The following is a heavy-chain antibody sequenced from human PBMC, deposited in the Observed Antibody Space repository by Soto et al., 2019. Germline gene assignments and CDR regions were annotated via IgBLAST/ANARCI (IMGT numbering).Heavy chain of an antibody. Sequence: GGSLRLSCAASGFTVSSNYMSWVRQAPGKGLEWVSVIYSGGSTYYADSVKGRFTISRDNSKNTLYLQMNSLRAEDTAVYYCAREPISGYDRGTKSGSYFYWGQGTLVTVSS. CDR2: IYSGGST. CDR3: AREPISGYDRGTKSGSYFY. D-gene: IGHD1-26*01. V-gene: IGHV3-53*01. CDR1: GFTVSSNY. J-gene: IGHJ4*02.